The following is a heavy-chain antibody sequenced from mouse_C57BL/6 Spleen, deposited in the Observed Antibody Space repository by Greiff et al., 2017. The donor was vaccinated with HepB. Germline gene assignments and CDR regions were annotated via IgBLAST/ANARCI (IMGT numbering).Heavy chain of an antibody. CDR1: GYTFTSYW. D-gene: IGHD1-1*01. CDR3: ARSHYGSSYRYFDV. CDR2: IDPSDSET. Sequence: QVQLQQPGAELVRPGSSVKLSCKASGYTFTSYWMHWVKQRPIQGLEWIGNIDPSDSETHYNQKFKDKATLTVDKSSSTAYMQVSSLTSEDSAVYYCARSHYGSSYRYFDVWGTGTTVTVSS. J-gene: IGHJ1*03. V-gene: IGHV1-52*01.